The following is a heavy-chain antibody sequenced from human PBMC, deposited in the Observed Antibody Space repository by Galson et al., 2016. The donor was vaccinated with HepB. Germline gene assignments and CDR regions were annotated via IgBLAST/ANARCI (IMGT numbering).Heavy chain of an antibody. D-gene: IGHD2-15*01. CDR1: XFTFSTYA. V-gene: IGHV3-23*01. Sequence: LRLSCAASXFTFSTYAMTWVRQAPGKGLXXXSVITXXGDDTHHXDXXXGXFIMSRDNSKNTVYLQMNKLRDEDTAIYFCARGTKRFCXGSNCYPLDHWGQGTLVTVSS. J-gene: IGHJ4*02. CDR2: ITXXGDDT. CDR3: ARGTKRFCXGSNCYPLDH.